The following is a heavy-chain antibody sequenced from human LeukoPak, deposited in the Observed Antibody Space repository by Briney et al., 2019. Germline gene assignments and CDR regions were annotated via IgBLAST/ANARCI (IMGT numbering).Heavy chain of an antibody. J-gene: IGHJ6*02. D-gene: IGHD2-15*01. CDR2: INPNSGGT. CDR1: GYTFTGYY. Sequence: ASVKVSCKASGYTFTGYYMHWVRQAPGQGLEWMGWINPNSGGTNYAQKFQGRVTMTRDTSISTAYMELSRLRSDDTAVYYCHQGYCSGGSCRGGDYYYGMDVWGQGTTVTVSS. V-gene: IGHV1-2*02. CDR3: HQGYCSGGSCRGGDYYYGMDV.